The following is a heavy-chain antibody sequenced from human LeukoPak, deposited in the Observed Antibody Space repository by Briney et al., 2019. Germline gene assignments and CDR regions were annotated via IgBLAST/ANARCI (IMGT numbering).Heavy chain of an antibody. V-gene: IGHV3-21*01. CDR3: ARVAQLGYFDY. D-gene: IGHD2-2*01. Sequence: GGSLRLSCASSGFTFSSYSMNWVRQAPGKGLEWVSSISSRSSYIYYADSVKGRFTIYRDNAKNSLYLQMNSLRAEDTAVYYCARVAQLGYFDYWGQGTLVTVSS. CDR1: GFTFSSYS. J-gene: IGHJ4*02. CDR2: ISSRSSYI.